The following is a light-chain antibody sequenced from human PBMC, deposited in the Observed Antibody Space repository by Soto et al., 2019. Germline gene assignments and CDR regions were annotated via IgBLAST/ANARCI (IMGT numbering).Light chain of an antibody. Sequence: EIVLTQSPATLSVSPGERVTLSCRARQSVGSNLAWYQQTPGQAPRLLIYGASTRATDIPARFSGSGSGTEFTLTLSCLHFEDYAVYFCQQYNNWPPDGTFGQGTKVDI. V-gene: IGKV3-15*01. CDR3: QQYNNWPPDGT. J-gene: IGKJ1*01. CDR1: QSVGSN. CDR2: GAS.